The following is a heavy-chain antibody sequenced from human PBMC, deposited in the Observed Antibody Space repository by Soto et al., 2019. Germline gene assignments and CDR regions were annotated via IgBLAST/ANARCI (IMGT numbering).Heavy chain of an antibody. Sequence: PSETLSLICTVSGGSVSSGTYYSNWIREPPGKGREWIGDIYYSGTTNYNPSLKSRVTISIDTSKNQSSLKLSSVTAADTAIYYCARDLGYDILTGGFDSWGQGTLVTVS. D-gene: IGHD3-9*01. CDR3: ARDLGYDILTGGFDS. J-gene: IGHJ4*02. V-gene: IGHV4-61*01. CDR2: IYYSGTT. CDR1: GGSVSSGTYY.